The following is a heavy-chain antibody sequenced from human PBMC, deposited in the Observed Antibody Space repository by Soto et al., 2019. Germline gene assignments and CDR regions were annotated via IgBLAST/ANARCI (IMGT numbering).Heavy chain of an antibody. CDR1: GFSFITYE. CDR2: ISSSGSTI. Sequence: EVQLVESGGGLFHPGGSLRLSFAASGFSFITYEMNWVRQAPGKGLEWVSYISSSGSTIYYADSVKGRFTVSRDNGKNSLYLQMNSLRAEDTAVYYCAYGGSCDYWGQGTQVTVSS. V-gene: IGHV3-48*03. J-gene: IGHJ4*02. CDR3: AYGGSCDY. D-gene: IGHD1-26*01.